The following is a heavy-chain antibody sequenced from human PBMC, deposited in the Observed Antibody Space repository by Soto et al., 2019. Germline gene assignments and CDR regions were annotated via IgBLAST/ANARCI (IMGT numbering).Heavy chain of an antibody. V-gene: IGHV3-30-3*01. CDR3: ASQQIYCSGGSCYYYYYGMDV. D-gene: IGHD2-15*01. Sequence: GGSLRLSCAASGFTFSSYAMHWVRQAPGKGLEWVAVISYDGSNKYYADSVKGRFTISRDNSKNTLYLQMNSLRAEDTAVYYCASQQIYCSGGSCYYYYYGMDVWGQGTTVTVSS. CDR1: GFTFSSYA. CDR2: ISYDGSNK. J-gene: IGHJ6*02.